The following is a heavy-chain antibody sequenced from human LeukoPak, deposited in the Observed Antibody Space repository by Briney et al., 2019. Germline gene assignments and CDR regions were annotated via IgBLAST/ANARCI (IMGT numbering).Heavy chain of an antibody. CDR2: ISGSGGST. CDR3: AKGVTGSYPIMDY. J-gene: IGHJ4*02. D-gene: IGHD1-26*01. Sequence: GGSLRLSCAASGFTFSSYAMSWVRQAPGKGLEWVSTISGSGGSTYYADSVKGRFTISRDNSKNTLSLQLNSLRAEDTAVYYCAKGVTGSYPIMDYWGQGTLVTVFS. CDR1: GFTFSSYA. V-gene: IGHV3-23*01.